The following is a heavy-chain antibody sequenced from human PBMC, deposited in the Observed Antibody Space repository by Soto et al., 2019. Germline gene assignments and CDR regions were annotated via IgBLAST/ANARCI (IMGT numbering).Heavy chain of an antibody. CDR3: ATYYYDSSGYYYGFDY. CDR1: GGTFSSYA. J-gene: IGHJ4*02. Sequence: QVQLVQSGAEVKKPGSSVKVSCKASGGTFSSYAISWVRQAPGQGLEWMGGIIPIFGTANYAQKFQGRVTITADKSTSTAYMELSSLRAEDTAVYYCATYYYDSSGYYYGFDYWGQGTLVTVSS. V-gene: IGHV1-69*06. CDR2: IIPIFGTA. D-gene: IGHD3-22*01.